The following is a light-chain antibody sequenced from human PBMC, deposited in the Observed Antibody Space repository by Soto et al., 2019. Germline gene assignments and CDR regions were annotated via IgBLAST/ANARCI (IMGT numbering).Light chain of an antibody. J-gene: IGLJ3*02. CDR1: RGHSSYI. Sequence: QAVVTQSSSASASLGSSVKLTCTVSRGHSSYIIAWHQHQPGKAPRYLMKLEGSGSFAKGSGVPERFSGSSSGADRYLTISNLQFEDEADYYCETWDSNTRVFGGGTKLTVL. CDR2: LEGSGSF. V-gene: IGLV4-60*02. CDR3: ETWDSNTRV.